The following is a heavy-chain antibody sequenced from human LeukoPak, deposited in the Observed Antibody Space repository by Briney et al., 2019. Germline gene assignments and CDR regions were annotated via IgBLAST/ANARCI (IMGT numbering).Heavy chain of an antibody. CDR2: IIPILGIA. J-gene: IGHJ4*02. V-gene: IGHV1-69*04. CDR1: GGTFSSYT. Sequence: GASVKVSCKASGGTFSSYTISWVRQAPGQGLEWMGRIIPILGIANYAQKFQGRVTITADKSTSTAYMELSSLRSEDTAVYYCARDKAKVVYGFDYWGQGTLVTVSS. D-gene: IGHD2-8*02. CDR3: ARDKAKVVYGFDY.